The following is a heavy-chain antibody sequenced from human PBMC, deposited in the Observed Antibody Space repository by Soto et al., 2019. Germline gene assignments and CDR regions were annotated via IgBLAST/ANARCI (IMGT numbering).Heavy chain of an antibody. CDR1: GGSFSGYY. V-gene: IGHV4-34*01. CDR2: INHSGGT. J-gene: IGHJ4*02. CDR3: ARRYLSGSYSPFDY. D-gene: IGHD1-26*01. Sequence: QVQLQQWGAGLLKPSETLSLTCAVYGGSFSGYYWSWIRQPPGKGLEWIGEINHSGGTNYNPSLKRRVTISVDTSKNQFSLKLRSVTAADTAVYYCARRYLSGSYSPFDYWGQGTLVTVSS.